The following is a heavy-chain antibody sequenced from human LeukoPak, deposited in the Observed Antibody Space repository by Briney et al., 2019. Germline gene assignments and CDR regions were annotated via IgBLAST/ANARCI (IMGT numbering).Heavy chain of an antibody. V-gene: IGHV3-74*03. D-gene: IGHD5-12*01. CDR3: VKGGHKLDIQTTHYHYGLDV. CDR2: VESDASRT. J-gene: IGHJ6*02. Sequence: GGSLRLSCVASGFTLSDHWMYWVRQGPSRGLAHVSRVESDASRTTYADSVKGRFTISRDDAKNTMYLQMNSLRVEDTAVYYCVKGGHKLDIQTTHYHYGLDVWGQGTTAAVS. CDR1: GFTLSDHW.